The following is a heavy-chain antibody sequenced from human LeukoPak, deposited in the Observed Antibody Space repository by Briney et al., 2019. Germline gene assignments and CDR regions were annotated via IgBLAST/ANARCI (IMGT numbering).Heavy chain of an antibody. CDR1: GDSISSNNYY. Sequence: SETLSLTCAVSGDSISSNNYYWAWIRQSPEKGLEWIGSIYYSGSTYYNPSLKSRVTISVDTSKNQFSLKLSSVTAADTAVYYCARVSGVVDYWGQGTLVTVSS. J-gene: IGHJ4*02. CDR3: ARVSGVVDY. V-gene: IGHV4-39*01. CDR2: IYYSGST. D-gene: IGHD3-3*01.